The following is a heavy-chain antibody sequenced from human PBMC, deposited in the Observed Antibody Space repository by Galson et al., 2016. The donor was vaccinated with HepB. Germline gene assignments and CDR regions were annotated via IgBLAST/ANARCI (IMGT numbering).Heavy chain of an antibody. CDR3: CRERGLYHFSSGRNYDWFDP. CDR1: GDSVSSTSVS. V-gene: IGHV6-1*01. J-gene: IGHJ5*02. CDR2: VYFRSTWYT. Sequence: CAISGDSVSSTSVSWRWIRQSPSRGLEWLGRVYFRSTWYTDYAPSVKGRITINADSSQNHFSLHLASVTPDDTSLYYCCRERGLYHFSSGRNYDWFDPWGQGILVTVSS. D-gene: IGHD3-3*01.